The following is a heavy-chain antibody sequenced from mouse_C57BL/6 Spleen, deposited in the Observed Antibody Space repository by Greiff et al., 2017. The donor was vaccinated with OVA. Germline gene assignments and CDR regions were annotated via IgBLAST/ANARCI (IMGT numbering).Heavy chain of an antibody. CDR1: GFTFTDYY. J-gene: IGHJ2*01. Sequence: EVKVVESGGGLVQPGGSLSLSCAASGFTFTDYYMSWVRQPPGKALEWLGFIRNKANGYTTEYSASVKGRFTISRDNSQSILYLQMNALRAEDSATYYCARWEGHYDGNYFDYWGQGTTLTVSS. CDR3: ARWEGHYDGNYFDY. CDR2: IRNKANGYTT. D-gene: IGHD1-2*01. V-gene: IGHV7-3*01.